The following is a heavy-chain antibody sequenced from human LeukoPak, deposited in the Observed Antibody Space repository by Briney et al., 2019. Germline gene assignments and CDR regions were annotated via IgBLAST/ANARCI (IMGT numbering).Heavy chain of an antibody. D-gene: IGHD6-6*01. J-gene: IGHJ5*02. V-gene: IGHV3-48*02. CDR1: GFAFSSYA. CDR2: ISSSSKI. CDR3: ARSANPGVHDFDP. Sequence: PGGSLRLSCTVSGFAFSSYAMAWVRQAPGKGLEWLSYISSSSKINYADSVKGRFTISRDNAKNLLYLQMISLRDEDTAVYYCARSANPGVHDFDPWGQGTLVTVSS.